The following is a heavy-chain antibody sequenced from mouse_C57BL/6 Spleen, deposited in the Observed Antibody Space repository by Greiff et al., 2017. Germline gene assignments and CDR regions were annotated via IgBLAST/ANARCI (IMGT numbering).Heavy chain of an antibody. D-gene: IGHD4-1*01. J-gene: IGHJ2*01. V-gene: IGHV5-16*01. CDR3: ARDTLNCAFDY. CDR2: INYAGSST. CDR1: GFTFSDYY. Sequence: EVKLVESEGGLVQPGSSMKLSCTASGFTFSDYYMAWVRQVPEQGLEWVANINYAGSSTYSLDTLKSRFLISRDNAKNLLYLHMSRLKADDAATYYCARDTLNCAFDYWGQGTTLTVSS.